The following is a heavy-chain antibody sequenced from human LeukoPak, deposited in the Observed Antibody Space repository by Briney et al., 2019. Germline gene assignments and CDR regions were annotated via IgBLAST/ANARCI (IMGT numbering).Heavy chain of an antibody. CDR1: GGSISSSNW. CDR2: IYYSGST. D-gene: IGHD5-18*01. V-gene: IGHV4-4*02. CDR3: ARGGYSYGWAPHDAFDI. J-gene: IGHJ3*02. Sequence: PSETLSLTCAVSGGSISSSNWWSWVRQPPGKGLEWIGYIYYSGSTNYNPSLKSRVTISVDTSKNQFSLKLSSVTAADTAVYYCARGGYSYGWAPHDAFDIWGQGTMATVSS.